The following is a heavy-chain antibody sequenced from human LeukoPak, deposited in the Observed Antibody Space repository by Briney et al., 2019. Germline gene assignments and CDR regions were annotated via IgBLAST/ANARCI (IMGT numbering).Heavy chain of an antibody. Sequence: SETLSLTCAVYGGSFSGYYWSWIRQPPGKGLEWSGEINHSGSTNYNPSLKSRVTISVDTSKNQFSPKLSSVTAADTAVYYCARGRNSSSWFYWFDPWGQGTLVTVSS. D-gene: IGHD6-13*01. V-gene: IGHV4-34*01. CDR3: ARGRNSSSWFYWFDP. J-gene: IGHJ5*02. CDR2: INHSGST. CDR1: GGSFSGYY.